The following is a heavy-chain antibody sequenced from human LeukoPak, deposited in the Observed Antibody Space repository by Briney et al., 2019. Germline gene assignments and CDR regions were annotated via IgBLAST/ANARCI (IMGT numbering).Heavy chain of an antibody. J-gene: IGHJ4*02. D-gene: IGHD2-15*01. CDR2: VYYSGRT. CDR1: GGSISSSSYY. V-gene: IGHV4-39*01. Sequence: PSETLSLTCTVSGGSISSSSYYWGWIRQPPGKELQWIASVYYSGRTNYSPSLKSRVTISVDTSEKQFSLQLSSVTAADTAVYYCARRGSAYYFDFWGQGLLVTVSS. CDR3: ARRGSAYYFDF.